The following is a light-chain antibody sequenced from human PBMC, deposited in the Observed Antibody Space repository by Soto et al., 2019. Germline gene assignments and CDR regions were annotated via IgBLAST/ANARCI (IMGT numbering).Light chain of an antibody. Sequence: QSVLTQPPSVSGAPGQRVTISCTGSSSKIGAGYDVHWYQQLPGTAPKLLIYGNSNRPSGVPVRFSGSKSGTSASLAITGLQAEDEADYYCQSYDSSLSGVVFGGGTKLTVL. J-gene: IGLJ2*01. CDR1: SSKIGAGYD. V-gene: IGLV1-40*01. CDR3: QSYDSSLSGVV. CDR2: GNS.